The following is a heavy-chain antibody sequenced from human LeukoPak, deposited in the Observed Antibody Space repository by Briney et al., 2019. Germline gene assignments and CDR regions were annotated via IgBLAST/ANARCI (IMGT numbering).Heavy chain of an antibody. CDR1: GFTFSSYW. V-gene: IGHV3-7*01. CDR2: IKQDGSEK. Sequence: GGSLRLSCAASGFTFSSYWMSWVRQAPGKGLEWVANIKQDGSEKYYVDSVKGRFTISRDNAKNSLYLQMNSLRADDTAVYFCARPTWTNYMDVWGKGTAVTISS. J-gene: IGHJ6*03. D-gene: IGHD3/OR15-3a*01. CDR3: ARPTWTNYMDV.